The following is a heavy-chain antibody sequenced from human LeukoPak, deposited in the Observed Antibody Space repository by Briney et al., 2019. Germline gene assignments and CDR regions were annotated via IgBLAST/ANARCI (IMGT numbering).Heavy chain of an antibody. CDR3: ARYYDGSGYWSTPHFDY. CDR2: IQYSGST. V-gene: IGHV4-61*01. Sequence: KPSETLSLTCTVSGDSVSGISFYWSWIRQPPGEGLQYIGYIQYSGSTNYNPSLKSRVTISVDTSKNQFSLKLSSVTAADTAVYYCARYYDGSGYWSTPHFDYWGQGTLVPVSS. J-gene: IGHJ4*02. CDR1: GDSVSGISFY. D-gene: IGHD3-22*01.